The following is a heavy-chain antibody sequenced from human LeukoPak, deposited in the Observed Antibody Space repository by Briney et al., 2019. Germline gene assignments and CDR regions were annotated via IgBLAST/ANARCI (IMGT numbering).Heavy chain of an antibody. Sequence: GGSLRLSCAASGFTFSSYSMNWVRQAPGKGLEWVSSISSSSSYIYYADSVKGRFTISRDNAKSSLYLQMNSLRAEDTAVYYCAREGDYYDSSGLDYWGQGTLVTVSS. CDR1: GFTFSSYS. CDR3: AREGDYYDSSGLDY. CDR2: ISSSSSYI. V-gene: IGHV3-21*01. D-gene: IGHD3-22*01. J-gene: IGHJ4*02.